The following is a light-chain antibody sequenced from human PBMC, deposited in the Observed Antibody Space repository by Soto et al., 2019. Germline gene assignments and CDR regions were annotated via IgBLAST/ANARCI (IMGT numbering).Light chain of an antibody. CDR1: QSISSW. CDR2: EAS. CDR3: EDYTTSSGLT. Sequence: DIQMTQSPSTLSASLGDRVTITCRSSQSISSWWAWYHQKPGKAPKLLIYEASSLKSGVPSRFSGSGSATEFTLTNSSLLPDDFATLYCEDYTTSSGLTFGGGTKVDIK. J-gene: IGKJ4*01. V-gene: IGKV1-5*03.